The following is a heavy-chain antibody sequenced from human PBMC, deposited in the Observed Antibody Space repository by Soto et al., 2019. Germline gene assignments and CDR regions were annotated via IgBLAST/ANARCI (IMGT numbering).Heavy chain of an antibody. V-gene: IGHV1-58*01. D-gene: IGHD2-21*02. CDR1: GFTSSRSA. CDR2: VVVGSGYT. CDR3: TAPMVTTPDYYYGADV. Sequence: IQLVQSGPEVKKPGTSEKVSCKSFGFTSSRSAVLWVRQARGQRLEWIGWVVVGSGYTNYARKFQERVTITTDMPTSTVYMELSSLRSDDTGVYYCTAPMVTTPDYYYGADVWGQGTSVTVSS. J-gene: IGHJ6*02.